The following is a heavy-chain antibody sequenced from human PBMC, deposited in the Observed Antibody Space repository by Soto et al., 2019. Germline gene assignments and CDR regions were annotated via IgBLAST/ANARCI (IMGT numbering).Heavy chain of an antibody. Sequence: GASVKVSCKASGYTFTSYAMHWVRQDPGQRLEWMGWINAGNGNTKYSQKFQGRVTITRDTSASTAYMELSSLRSEDTAVYYCAGGMTYYYYYGMDVWGQGTTVTSP. CDR2: INAGNGNT. V-gene: IGHV1-3*01. J-gene: IGHJ6*02. CDR1: GYTFTSYA. D-gene: IGHD3-16*01. CDR3: AGGMTYYYYYGMDV.